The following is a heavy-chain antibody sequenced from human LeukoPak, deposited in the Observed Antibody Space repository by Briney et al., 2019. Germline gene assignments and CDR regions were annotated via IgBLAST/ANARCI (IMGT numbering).Heavy chain of an antibody. CDR1: GFTFSSYG. D-gene: IGHD3-10*01. V-gene: IGHV3-30*18. CDR3: AKKSTGWFGESYYFDY. CDR2: ISYDGSNK. J-gene: IGHJ4*02. Sequence: GGSLRLSCAASGFTFSSYGMHWVRQAPGKGLEWVAVISYDGSNKYYADSVKGRFTISRDNSKNTLYLQMNSLRAEDTAVYYCAKKSTGWFGESYYFDYWGQGTLDTVSS.